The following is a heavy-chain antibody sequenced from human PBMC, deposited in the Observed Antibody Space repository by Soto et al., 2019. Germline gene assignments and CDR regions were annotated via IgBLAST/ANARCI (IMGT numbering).Heavy chain of an antibody. Sequence: EVQLVESGGGLVKPGGSLRLSCAASGFTFSNAWMSWVRQAPGKGLEWVGRIKSKTDGGTTDYAAPVKGRFTISRDDSKNTLYLQMNSLKTEDTAVYYCTTSLPGGYCSTTSCYKGKGDYYYYGMDVWGQGTTVTVSS. CDR2: IKSKTDGGTT. J-gene: IGHJ6*02. CDR1: GFTFSNAW. CDR3: TTSLPGGYCSTTSCYKGKGDYYYYGMDV. V-gene: IGHV3-15*01. D-gene: IGHD2-2*02.